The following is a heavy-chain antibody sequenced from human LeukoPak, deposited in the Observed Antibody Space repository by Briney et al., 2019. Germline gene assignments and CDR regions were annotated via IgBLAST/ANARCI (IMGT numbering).Heavy chain of an antibody. Sequence: ASVKASCKASGYTFTGYYMHWVRQAPGQGLEWMGWINPNSGGTNYAQKFQGWVTMTRDTSISTAYMELSRLRSDDTAVYYCARGGPIAAAGQYYYYGMDVWGKGTTVTVSS. CDR3: ARGGPIAAAGQYYYYGMDV. D-gene: IGHD6-13*01. V-gene: IGHV1-2*04. CDR1: GYTFTGYY. J-gene: IGHJ6*04. CDR2: INPNSGGT.